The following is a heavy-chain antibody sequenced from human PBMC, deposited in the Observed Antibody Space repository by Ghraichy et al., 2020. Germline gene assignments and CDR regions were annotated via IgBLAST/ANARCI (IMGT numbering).Heavy chain of an antibody. CDR2: ISGSGGST. V-gene: IGHV3-23*01. Sequence: GGSLRLSCAASGFTFSTYAMSWVRQAPGKGLEWVSTISGSGGSTYYADSVKGRFTISRDNSKNTLYLQMNSLRADDTAVYYCAKEECVYCSGTSCLDVWGQGTTVTVSS. D-gene: IGHD2-2*01. CDR3: AKEECVYCSGTSCLDV. J-gene: IGHJ6*02. CDR1: GFTFSTYA.